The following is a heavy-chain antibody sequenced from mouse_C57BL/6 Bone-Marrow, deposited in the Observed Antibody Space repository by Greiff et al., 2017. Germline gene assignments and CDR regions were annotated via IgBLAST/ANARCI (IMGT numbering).Heavy chain of an antibody. V-gene: IGHV1-42*01. CDR3: ARSPYGSSFLFAY. CDR2: INPSTGGT. J-gene: IGHJ3*01. D-gene: IGHD1-1*01. Sequence: VQLQQSGPELVKPGASVKISCKASGYSFTGYYMNWVKQSPEKSLEWIGEINPSTGGTTYNQKFKAKATLTVDKSSSTAYMQLKSLTSEDSAVYYCARSPYGSSFLFAYWGQGTLVTVSA. CDR1: GYSFTGYY.